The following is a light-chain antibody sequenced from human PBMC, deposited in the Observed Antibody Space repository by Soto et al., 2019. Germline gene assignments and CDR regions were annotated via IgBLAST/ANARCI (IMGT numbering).Light chain of an antibody. CDR3: QQHNNFPST. CDR2: GAS. CDR1: QGISSY. V-gene: IGKV1D-8*03. J-gene: IGKJ4*02. Sequence: VIGMTQSPSLLSSSTGDRVTISCRMSQGISSYLAWYQQKPGQAPELLIYGASTWQSGVPSRFSGSGSGTDFTLTISWLQPEDFAIYYCQQHNNFPSTFGEGTKVEIK.